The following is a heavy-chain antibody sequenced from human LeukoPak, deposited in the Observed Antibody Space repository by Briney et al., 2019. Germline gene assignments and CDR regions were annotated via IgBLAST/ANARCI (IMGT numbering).Heavy chain of an antibody. Sequence: PSETLSLTCTVSGGSISSYYWSWIRQPPGKGLEWIGYIYYSGSTNYNPSLKSRATISVDTSKNQFSLKLSSVTAADTAVYYCARDYWNDGLFDYWGQGTLVTVSS. CDR1: GGSISSYY. J-gene: IGHJ4*02. CDR3: ARDYWNDGLFDY. CDR2: IYYSGST. D-gene: IGHD1-1*01. V-gene: IGHV4-59*01.